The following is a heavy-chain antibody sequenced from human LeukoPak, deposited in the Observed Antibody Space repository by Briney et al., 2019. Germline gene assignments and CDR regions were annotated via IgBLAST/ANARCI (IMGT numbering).Heavy chain of an antibody. CDR3: ARDPYSGSYGNYYYYFMDV. CDR1: GFTFSSYI. D-gene: IGHD1-26*01. J-gene: IGHJ6*03. V-gene: IGHV3-48*04. Sequence: GGSLSLSCAASGFTFSSYIMNWVRQAPGKELEWVSYISSSSSTIYYADSVKGRFTISRDNAKNSLYLQMNSLRAEDTAVYYCARDPYSGSYGNYYYYFMDVWGKGTTVTISS. CDR2: ISSSSSTI.